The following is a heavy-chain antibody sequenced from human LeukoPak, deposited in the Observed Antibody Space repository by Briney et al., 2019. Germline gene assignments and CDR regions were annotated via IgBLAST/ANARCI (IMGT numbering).Heavy chain of an antibody. CDR1: GGSISSYY. D-gene: IGHD3-22*01. Sequence: SETLSLTCTVSGGSISSYYWSRMRQPPGKGQEWIGYIYYSGSTNYNPSLKSRVTISVKTSKNQFSLKLSSVTAADTAVYYCARVTGYMIEDYFDYWGQGTLVTVSS. V-gene: IGHV4-59*01. CDR2: IYYSGST. CDR3: ARVTGYMIEDYFDY. J-gene: IGHJ4*02.